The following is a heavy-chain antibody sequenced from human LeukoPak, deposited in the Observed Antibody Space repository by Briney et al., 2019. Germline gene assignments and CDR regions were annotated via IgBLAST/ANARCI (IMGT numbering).Heavy chain of an antibody. V-gene: IGHV4-59*08. Sequence: PSETLSLTCTVSGGSIFSYYWSWIRQPPGKGLEWMGYIYYSGSTNYNPSLKSRVTISVDTSKNQFSLRVSSVTAADTAVYYCARHLNNCGDDCYIFDYWGEGTLVTVSS. CDR1: GGSIFSYY. CDR2: IYYSGST. CDR3: ARHLNNCGDDCYIFDY. D-gene: IGHD2-21*01. J-gene: IGHJ4*02.